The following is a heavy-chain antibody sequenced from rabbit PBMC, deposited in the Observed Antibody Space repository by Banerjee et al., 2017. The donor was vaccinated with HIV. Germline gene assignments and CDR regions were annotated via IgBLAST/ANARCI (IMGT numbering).Heavy chain of an antibody. V-gene: IGHV1S40*01. CDR1: GFSFSSSYY. Sequence: QSLEESGGDLVKPGASLTLTCTASGFSFSSSYYMCWVRQAPGKGLAWIACIYAGSSGSTYYASWAKGRFTISKTSSTTVTLQMTSLTAADTATYFCARESYTTGIGYAYGGFNLWGPGTLVTVS. CDR2: IYAGSSGST. D-gene: IGHD1-1*01. CDR3: ARESYTTGIGYAYGGFNL. J-gene: IGHJ4*01.